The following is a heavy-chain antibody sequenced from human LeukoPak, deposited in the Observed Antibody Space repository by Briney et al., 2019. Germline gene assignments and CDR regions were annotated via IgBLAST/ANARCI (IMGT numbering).Heavy chain of an antibody. Sequence: ASVKVSCKASGYTFTGYYMHWVRQAPGQGLEWMGRINPNSGGTNYAQKFQGRVTMTRDTSISTAYMELSRLRSDDTAVYYCARPRCSSTSCYAETQNWFDPWGQGTLVTVSS. CDR2: INPNSGGT. V-gene: IGHV1-2*06. D-gene: IGHD2-2*01. CDR3: ARPRCSSTSCYAETQNWFDP. CDR1: GYTFTGYY. J-gene: IGHJ5*02.